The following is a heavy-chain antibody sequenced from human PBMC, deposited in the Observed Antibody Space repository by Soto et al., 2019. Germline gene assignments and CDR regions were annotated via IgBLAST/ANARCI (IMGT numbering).Heavy chain of an antibody. V-gene: IGHV4-30-2*01. CDR3: GRAHYGDYGYGMDV. Sequence: QLQLQESGSGLVKPSQTLSLTCAVSGGSISSGGYTWSWIRQPPGKGLEWIGYIYHSGSPYYNPSLKSRATTSVDRSENQFSLKLSSVTAADTAVYYCGRAHYGDYGYGMDVWGQGTTVTVSS. J-gene: IGHJ6*02. CDR1: GGSISSGGYT. D-gene: IGHD4-17*01. CDR2: IYHSGSP.